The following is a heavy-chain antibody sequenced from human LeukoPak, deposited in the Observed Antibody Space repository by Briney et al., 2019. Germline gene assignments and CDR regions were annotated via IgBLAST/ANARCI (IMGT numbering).Heavy chain of an antibody. CDR2: ISYGGSNK. CDR1: GFTFSSYA. D-gene: IGHD2-15*01. Sequence: PGGSLRLSCAASGFTFSSYAMHWVRQAPGKGLEWVAVISYGGSNKYYADSVKGRFTISRDNSKNTLYLQMNSLRAEDTAVYYCAGAATGDYYYYYMDVWGKGTTVTVSS. CDR3: AGAATGDYYYYYMDV. J-gene: IGHJ6*03. V-gene: IGHV3-30-3*01.